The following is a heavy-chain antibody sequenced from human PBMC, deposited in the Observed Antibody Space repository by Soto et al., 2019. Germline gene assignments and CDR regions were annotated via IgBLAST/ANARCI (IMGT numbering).Heavy chain of an antibody. CDR2: IRRSGGNT. CDR3: ARGFDFDWLHPLDY. Sequence: EVQLLESGGGLVQPGGSLRLSCAASGFTFSSYAMSWVRQAPGKGLGWVAEIRRSGGNTYYADSVKGRFAISRDNSKNTLYLQMTGLRAEDTAVYYCARGFDFDWLHPLDYWGQGTLVTVSS. D-gene: IGHD3-9*01. J-gene: IGHJ4*02. V-gene: IGHV3-23*01. CDR1: GFTFSSYA.